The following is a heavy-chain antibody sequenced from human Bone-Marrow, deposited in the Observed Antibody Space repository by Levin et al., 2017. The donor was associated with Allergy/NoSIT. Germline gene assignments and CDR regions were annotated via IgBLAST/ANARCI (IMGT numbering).Heavy chain of an antibody. Sequence: GESLKISCKVSGYRPSELSRHWVRQAPGKGLEWMGGFDPDSGETIYAQRFQGRVTVTQDTSTDTAYMELNNLRSEDTAVYYCVTSSLFLEASSYGLDVWGQGTTVTVS. CDR2: FDPDSGET. V-gene: IGHV1-24*01. D-gene: IGHD3-3*01. J-gene: IGHJ6*02. CDR1: GYRPSELS. CDR3: VTSSLFLEASSYGLDV.